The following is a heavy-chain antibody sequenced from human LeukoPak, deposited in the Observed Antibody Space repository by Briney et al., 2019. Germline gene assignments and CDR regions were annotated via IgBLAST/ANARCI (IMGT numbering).Heavy chain of an antibody. J-gene: IGHJ5*02. CDR2: ISYDGSNK. V-gene: IGHV3-30*18. Sequence: GGSLRLSCAASGFTFSSYGMHWVRQAPGKGLEWVAVISYDGSNKYYADSVKGRFTISRDNSKNTLYLQMNSLRAEDTAVYYCAKDHSSSWYVELNWFDPWGQGTLVTVSS. CDR1: GFTFSSYG. D-gene: IGHD6-13*01. CDR3: AKDHSSSWYVELNWFDP.